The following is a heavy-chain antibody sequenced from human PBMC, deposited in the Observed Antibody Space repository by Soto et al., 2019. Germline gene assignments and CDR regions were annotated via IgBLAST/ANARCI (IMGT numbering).Heavy chain of an antibody. CDR1: GFTFSNYA. CDR2: VGDGGGRT. V-gene: IGHV3-23*04. D-gene: IGHD1-26*01. CDR3: ARRGIVEGRSYDAFDI. J-gene: IGHJ3*02. Sequence: EVQLVESGGGLVQPGVSLRLSCEASGFTFSNYAMSWVRQGPGKGLEWVSTVGDGGGRTYYADSVKGRFTISRDNSKNTLFLEMNRLRAEDTGVYYCARRGIVEGRSYDAFDIWGQGTMVIVSS.